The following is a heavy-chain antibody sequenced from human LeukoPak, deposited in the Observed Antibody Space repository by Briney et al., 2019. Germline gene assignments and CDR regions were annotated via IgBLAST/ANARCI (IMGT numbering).Heavy chain of an antibody. V-gene: IGHV3-21*01. Sequence: PGGSMRLSCGASGFTFSSYSMNWVRQAPGKGLEWVSSISSSSSYIYYADSVKGRFTISRDSAKNSLYLQMNSLRAEDTAVYYCARDFEWYDSSGLRKYFDSGGREPLVTVS. CDR1: GFTFSSYS. D-gene: IGHD3-22*01. CDR3: ARDFEWYDSSGLRKYFDS. J-gene: IGHJ4*02. CDR2: ISSSSSYI.